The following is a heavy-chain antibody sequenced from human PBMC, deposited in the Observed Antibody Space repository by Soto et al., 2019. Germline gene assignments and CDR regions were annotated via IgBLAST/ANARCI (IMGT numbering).Heavy chain of an antibody. CDR1: GGPISSYF. Sequence: TLSLTCSVSGGPISSYFWGWVRQPPGKGLEWIGSAAYSGGTYKNPSLKSRVTVSVDTSKNQFSLKLTSVTAADTAVYYCAKVVVGATSHSDFDSWGQGTLVTVSS. D-gene: IGHD2-15*01. CDR3: AKVVVGATSHSDFDS. CDR2: AAYSGGT. J-gene: IGHJ4*02. V-gene: IGHV4-39*01.